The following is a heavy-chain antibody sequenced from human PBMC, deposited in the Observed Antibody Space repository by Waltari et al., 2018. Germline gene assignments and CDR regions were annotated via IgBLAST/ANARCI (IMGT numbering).Heavy chain of an antibody. Sequence: QVQLVESGGGVVQPGRSLRLSCAASGFTFSSYGMHWVRQAPGKGLGWVAVIWYEGSNKYYADSVKGRFTISRDNSKNTLYLQMNSLRAEDTAVDYCAAQDAFDIWGQGTMVTVSS. V-gene: IGHV3-33*01. J-gene: IGHJ3*02. CDR2: IWYEGSNK. CDR1: GFTFSSYG. CDR3: AAQDAFDI.